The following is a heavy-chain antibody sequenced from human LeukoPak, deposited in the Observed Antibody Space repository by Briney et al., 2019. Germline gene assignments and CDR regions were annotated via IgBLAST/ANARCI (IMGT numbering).Heavy chain of an antibody. CDR2: IRSKAYGGTT. CDR3: TRRRREVITIVDY. D-gene: IGHD3-3*01. CDR1: GFTFGDYA. V-gene: IGHV3-49*03. Sequence: PGGSLRLSCTASGFTFGDYAMSWFRQAPGKGLEWVGFIRSKAYGGTTEYAASVKGRFTISRDDSKSIAYLQMNSLKTEDTAVYYCTRRRREVITIVDYWGQGTLVTVSS. J-gene: IGHJ4*02.